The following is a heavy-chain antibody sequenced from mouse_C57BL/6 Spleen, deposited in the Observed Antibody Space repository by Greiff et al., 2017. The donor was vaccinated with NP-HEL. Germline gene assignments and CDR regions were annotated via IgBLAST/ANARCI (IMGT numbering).Heavy chain of an antibody. CDR2: ISYDGSN. J-gene: IGHJ2*01. CDR3: ARGDYGSSPGYFAY. D-gene: IGHD1-1*01. Sequence: EVQVVESGPGLVKPSQSLSLPCSVPGYSITSGYYWNWIRQFPGNKLEWMGYISYDGSNNYNPSLKNRISITRDTSKNQFFLKLNSVTTEDPATYYCARGDYGSSPGYFAYWGQGTTLTVSS. CDR1: GYSITSGYY. V-gene: IGHV3-6*01.